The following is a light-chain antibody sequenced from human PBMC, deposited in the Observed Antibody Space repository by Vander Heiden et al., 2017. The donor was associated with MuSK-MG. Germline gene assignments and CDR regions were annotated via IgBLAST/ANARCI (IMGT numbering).Light chain of an antibody. Sequence: DIQMTQSPSTLSASVGDRVTITCRASQSISNWLAWYQRRPGKAPKLLIYRASSLESGVPSRFSGSGSGTEFTLTISSLQPDDFATYYCQRDNNSSKTFGQGTMVDIK. CDR3: QRDNNSSKT. CDR2: RAS. V-gene: IGKV1-5*03. J-gene: IGKJ1*01. CDR1: QSISNW.